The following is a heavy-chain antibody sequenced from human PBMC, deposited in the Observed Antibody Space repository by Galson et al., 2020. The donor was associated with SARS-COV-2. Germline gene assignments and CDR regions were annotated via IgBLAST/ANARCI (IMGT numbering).Heavy chain of an antibody. CDR2: MNPNSGNT. D-gene: IGHD3-10*01. Sequence: ASVKVSCKASGYTFTSYDINWVRQATGQGLEWMGWMNPNSGNTGYAQKFQGRVTMTRNTSISTAYMELSSLRSEDTAVYYCARGPELWFGELSGLDYWGQGTLVTVSS. V-gene: IGHV1-8*01. J-gene: IGHJ4*02. CDR3: ARGPELWFGELSGLDY. CDR1: GYTFTSYD.